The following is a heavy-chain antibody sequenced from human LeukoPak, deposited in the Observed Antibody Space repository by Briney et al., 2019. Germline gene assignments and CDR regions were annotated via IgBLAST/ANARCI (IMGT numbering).Heavy chain of an antibody. CDR3: ARDTYYYDSSGYLAFDI. Sequence: PGGSLRLSCAASGFTFSDYAMSWVRQAPGKGLEWVSSISSSSSYIYYADSVKGRFTISRDNAKNSLYLQMNSLRAEDTAVYYCARDTYYYDSSGYLAFDIWGQGTMVTVSS. V-gene: IGHV3-21*01. CDR2: ISSSSSYI. D-gene: IGHD3-22*01. CDR1: GFTFSDYA. J-gene: IGHJ3*02.